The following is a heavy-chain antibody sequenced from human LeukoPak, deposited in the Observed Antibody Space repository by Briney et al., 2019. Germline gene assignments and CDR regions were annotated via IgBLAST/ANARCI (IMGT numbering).Heavy chain of an antibody. V-gene: IGHV3-23*01. Sequence: GGSLRLSCAASGSIFSSCWMHWVRQAPGKGLEWVSTMGGSDGATYYADSVKGRFTISRDNSKNTLYLQMNSLRADDTAIYSCAKEEFYYGLPSYYSDWGLGTLVTVSS. CDR1: GSIFSSCW. D-gene: IGHD3-10*01. CDR2: MGGSDGAT. J-gene: IGHJ4*02. CDR3: AKEEFYYGLPSYYSD.